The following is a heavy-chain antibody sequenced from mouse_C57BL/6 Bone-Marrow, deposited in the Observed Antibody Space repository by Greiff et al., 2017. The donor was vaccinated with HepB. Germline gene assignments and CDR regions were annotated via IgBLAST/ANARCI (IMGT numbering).Heavy chain of an antibody. CDR2: ISSGSSTI. Sequence: EVKLVESGGGLVKPGGSLKLSCAASGFTFSDYGMHWVRQAPEKGLEWVAYISSGSSTIYYADTVKGRFTISRDNAKNTLFLQMTSLRSEDTAMYYCARRESTMVTTYAMDYWGQGTSVTVSS. CDR1: GFTFSDYG. CDR3: ARRESTMVTTYAMDY. J-gene: IGHJ4*01. V-gene: IGHV5-17*01. D-gene: IGHD2-2*01.